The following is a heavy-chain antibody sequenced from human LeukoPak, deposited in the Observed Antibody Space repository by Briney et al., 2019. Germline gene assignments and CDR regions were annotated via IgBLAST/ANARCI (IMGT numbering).Heavy chain of an antibody. J-gene: IGHJ4*02. V-gene: IGHV4-59*08. CDR2: IYYSGST. D-gene: IGHD6-6*01. Sequence: PSETLSLTCTVSGGSISSYYWSWIRQPPGKGLEWIGYIYYSGSTNYNPSLKSRVTISVDTSKNQFSLKLSSETAADTAVYYCATFVSSLYYFDYWGQGTLVTVSS. CDR3: ATFVSSLYYFDY. CDR1: GGSISSYY.